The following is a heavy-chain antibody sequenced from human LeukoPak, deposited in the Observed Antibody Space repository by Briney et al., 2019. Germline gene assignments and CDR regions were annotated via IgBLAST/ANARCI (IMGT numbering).Heavy chain of an antibody. CDR1: GGSFSGYY. CDR2: INHSGST. D-gene: IGHD3-10*01. V-gene: IGHV4-34*01. CDR3: ARGRTITMVGGVTYYFDY. J-gene: IGHJ4*02. Sequence: PSETLSLTCAVYGGSFSGYYWSWIRQPPGKGLEWIGEINHSGSTNYNPSLKSRVTISVDTSKNQYSLKLSSVTAADTAVYYCARGRTITMVGGVTYYFDYWGQGTLVTVSS.